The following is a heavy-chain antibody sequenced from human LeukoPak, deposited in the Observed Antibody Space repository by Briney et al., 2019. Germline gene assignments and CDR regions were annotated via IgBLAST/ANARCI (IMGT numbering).Heavy chain of an antibody. Sequence: SETLSLTCSVSGGSISSGSYSWSWIRQPPGKGLEWIGYIYPRGSTYYNPSLKSRVILSLDKSANQFSLNLSSVTAADTAVYYCARFSPRAMGNYLDFWGQGTLVTVSS. J-gene: IGHJ4*02. CDR3: ARFSPRAMGNYLDF. CDR1: GGSISSGSYS. CDR2: IYPRGST. V-gene: IGHV4-30-2*01. D-gene: IGHD7-27*01.